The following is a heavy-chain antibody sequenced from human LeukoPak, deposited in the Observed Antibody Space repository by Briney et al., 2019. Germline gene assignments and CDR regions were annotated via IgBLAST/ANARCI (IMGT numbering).Heavy chain of an antibody. CDR1: GYSFTSYW. V-gene: IGHV5-51*01. J-gene: IGHJ3*02. Sequence: GESLKISCQGSGYSFTSYWIGWVRQMPGKGLGWMGLIWPGDSDTRYSPSFQGQVTISADKSTSTAYLQWSSLKASDTAVYYCARTHGFDIWGQGTMVTVSS. CDR2: IWPGDSDT. CDR3: ARTHGFDI.